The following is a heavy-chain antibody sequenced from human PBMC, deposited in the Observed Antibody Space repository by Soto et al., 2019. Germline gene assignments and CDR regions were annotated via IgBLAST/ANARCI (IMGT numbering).Heavy chain of an antibody. J-gene: IGHJ5*02. CDR2: ISAYNGNT. V-gene: IGHV1-18*01. CDR3: ASVGVLRFLEWLLVPWFDP. Sequence: QVQLVQSGAEVKKPGASVKVSCKASGYTFTSYGISWVRQAPGQGLEWMGWISAYNGNTNYAQKLQGRVTMTTDTSTSTAYMELRSLISDDTAVYYCASVGVLRFLEWLLVPWFDPWGQGTLVTVSS. CDR1: GYTFTSYG. D-gene: IGHD3-3*01.